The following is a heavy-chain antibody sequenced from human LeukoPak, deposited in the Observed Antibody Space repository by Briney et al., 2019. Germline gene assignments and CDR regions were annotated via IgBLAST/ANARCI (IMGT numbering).Heavy chain of an antibody. D-gene: IGHD1-26*01. CDR1: GFTFSSYG. Sequence: GGSLRLSCAASGFTFSSYGMHWVRQAPGKGLEWVAVISYDGSNKYYADSVKGRFTISRDNSKNTLYLQMNSLRAEDTAVYYCARDQEVVGATNDAFDMWGQGTMVTVSS. V-gene: IGHV3-30*03. CDR2: ISYDGSNK. CDR3: ARDQEVVGATNDAFDM. J-gene: IGHJ3*02.